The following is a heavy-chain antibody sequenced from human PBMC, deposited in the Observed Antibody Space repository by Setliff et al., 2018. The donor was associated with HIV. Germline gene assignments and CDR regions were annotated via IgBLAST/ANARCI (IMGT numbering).Heavy chain of an antibody. CDR3: AIDVGGVHMATNFDF. CDR1: GGSLSGDY. J-gene: IGHJ4*02. Sequence: SETLSLTCTVSGGSLSGDYWSWIRQSPGKGLEWIGYIHTRGSINYIPSLKGCVTMSVDTSENQFSLRLASVTAADTAVYYCAIDVGGVHMATNFDFWGQGTLVTVSS. D-gene: IGHD3-10*02. V-gene: IGHV4-4*09. CDR2: IHTRGSI.